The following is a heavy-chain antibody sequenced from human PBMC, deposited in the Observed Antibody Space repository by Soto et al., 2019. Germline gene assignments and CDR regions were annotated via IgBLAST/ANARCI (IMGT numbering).Heavy chain of an antibody. CDR2: SYYTGSS. J-gene: IGHJ4*02. D-gene: IGHD5-12*01. CDR3: ARDLRGYSRYDYLGY. CDR1: GGSISSGGYY. Sequence: NPSETLSLTCTVSGGSISSGGYYWSWIRQHPGKGLEWVGYSYYTGSSYYNPSLKSRVTISVDASKNQLSLRLASVTAADTAVYYCARDLRGYSRYDYLGYWGQGIPVTVS. V-gene: IGHV4-31*03.